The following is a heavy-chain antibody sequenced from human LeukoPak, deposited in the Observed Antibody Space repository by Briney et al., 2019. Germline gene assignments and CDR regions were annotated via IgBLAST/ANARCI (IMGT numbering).Heavy chain of an antibody. CDR3: ARAPLGDYFDF. D-gene: IGHD3-10*01. Sequence: ASVKVSCKASGYIFTNYYIHWVRQATGQGLEWMGWMNPNSGNTDYAQKFQGRVTMTRNTSISTAYMELSSLRSEDTAVYYCARAPLGDYFDFWGQGSLVTVSS. CDR1: GYIFTNYY. CDR2: MNPNSGNT. V-gene: IGHV1-8*02. J-gene: IGHJ4*02.